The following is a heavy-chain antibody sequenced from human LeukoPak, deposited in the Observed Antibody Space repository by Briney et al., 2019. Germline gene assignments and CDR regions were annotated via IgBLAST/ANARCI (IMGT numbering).Heavy chain of an antibody. J-gene: IGHJ4*02. CDR3: ARHYITLPGLGYYGSGGYFDY. CDR2: IYYSGST. CDR1: GGSISSSSYY. D-gene: IGHD3-10*01. Sequence: SEALSLTCTVSGGSISSSSYYWGWIRQPPGKGLEWIGSIYYSGSTYYNPSLKSRVTISVDTSKNQFSLKLSSVTAADTAVYYCARHYITLPGLGYYGSGGYFDYWGQGTLVTVSS. V-gene: IGHV4-39*01.